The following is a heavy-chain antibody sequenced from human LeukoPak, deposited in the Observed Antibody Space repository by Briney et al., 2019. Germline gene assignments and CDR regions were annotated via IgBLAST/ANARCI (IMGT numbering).Heavy chain of an antibody. CDR1: GFTFSNYA. V-gene: IGHV3-21*01. D-gene: IGHD5-24*01. J-gene: IGHJ4*02. Sequence: GGSLRLSCAASGFTFSNYAMNWVRQAPGKGLEWVSSISSSSSYIYYADSVKGRFTISRDNAKNSLYLQMNSLRAEDTAVYYCARGWQGDYFDYWGQGTLVTVSS. CDR2: ISSSSSYI. CDR3: ARGWQGDYFDY.